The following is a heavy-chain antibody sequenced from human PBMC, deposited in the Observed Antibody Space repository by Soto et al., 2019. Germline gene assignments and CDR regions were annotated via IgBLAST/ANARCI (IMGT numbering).Heavy chain of an antibody. D-gene: IGHD6-13*01. J-gene: IGHJ4*02. Sequence: SETLSLTCTVSGGSISSSSYYWGWIRQPPGKGLEWIGSIYYSGSTYYNPSLKSRVPISVDTSQNQFSLKLSSVTAADTAVYYCARYSSSWYYFDYWGQGTLVTVSS. CDR1: GGSISSSSYY. CDR2: IYYSGST. V-gene: IGHV4-39*01. CDR3: ARYSSSWYYFDY.